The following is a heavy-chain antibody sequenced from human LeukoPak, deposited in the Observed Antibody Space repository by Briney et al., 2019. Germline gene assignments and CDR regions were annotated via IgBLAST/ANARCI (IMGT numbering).Heavy chain of an antibody. CDR2: ISSSSSFI. Sequence: GGSLRLSXAASGFTFSSYSMNWVRQAPGKGLEWVSSISSSSSFIYYADSVKGRFTISRDNAKNSLYLQMNSLRAEDTAVYYCARDPPLGSCSTISCPHLDYWGQGTLVTVSS. D-gene: IGHD2-2*01. CDR3: ARDPPLGSCSTISCPHLDY. V-gene: IGHV3-21*01. J-gene: IGHJ4*02. CDR1: GFTFSSYS.